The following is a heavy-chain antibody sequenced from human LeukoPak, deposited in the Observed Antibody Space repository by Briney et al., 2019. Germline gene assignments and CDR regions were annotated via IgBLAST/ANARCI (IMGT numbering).Heavy chain of an antibody. V-gene: IGHV4-39*07. CDR1: GGSISSGGYY. CDR3: ARVGLLWFGELLSIYYYYGMDV. CDR2: INHSGST. Sequence: PSETLPLTCTVSGGSISSGGYYWSWIRQPPGKGLEWIGEINHSGSTNYNPSLKSRVTISVDTSKNQFSLKLSSVTAADTAVYYCARVGLLWFGELLSIYYYYGMDVWGQGTTVTVSS. D-gene: IGHD3-10*01. J-gene: IGHJ6*02.